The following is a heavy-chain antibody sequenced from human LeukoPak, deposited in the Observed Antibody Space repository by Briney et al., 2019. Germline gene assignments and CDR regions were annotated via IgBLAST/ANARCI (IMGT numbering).Heavy chain of an antibody. Sequence: GGSLRLSCAASGFTFSSYAMSWVRQAPGKGLEWISYITSSSSSIYYADSVKGRFTISRDNAKNSLYLQMNSLRAEDTAVYYCARAPPRSMVRGVILDYWGQGTLVTVSS. V-gene: IGHV3-48*04. CDR2: ITSSSSSI. D-gene: IGHD3-10*01. CDR3: ARAPPRSMVRGVILDY. J-gene: IGHJ4*02. CDR1: GFTFSSYA.